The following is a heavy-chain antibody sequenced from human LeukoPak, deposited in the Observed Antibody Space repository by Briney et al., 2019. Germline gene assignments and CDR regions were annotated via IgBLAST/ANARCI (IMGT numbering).Heavy chain of an antibody. CDR2: INPSGGST. J-gene: IGHJ4*02. V-gene: IGHV1-46*01. CDR1: GYTFTSYY. D-gene: IGHD2-2*01. Sequence: GASVKVSCKASGYTFTSYYMHWVRQAPGQGLEWMGIINPSGGSTSYAQKFQGRVTMTRDMSTSTVYMELRSLRSEDTAVYYCARVRGYCSSTSCARHFDYWGQGTLVTVSS. CDR3: ARVRGYCSSTSCARHFDY.